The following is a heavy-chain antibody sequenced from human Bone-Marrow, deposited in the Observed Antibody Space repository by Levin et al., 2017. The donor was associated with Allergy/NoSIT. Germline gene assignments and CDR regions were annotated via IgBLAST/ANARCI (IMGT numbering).Heavy chain of an antibody. V-gene: IGHV4-59*08. J-gene: IGHJ4*02. Sequence: SETLSLTCTVSGGSISTYYWSWIRQPPGKGLEWIGYVYYSGSTNYNPSLKSRVTMSVDTSKNHFSLKLSSVTAADTALYYCARHAGPIHLWLMDYWGQGPLVTVSS. CDR3: ARHAGPIHLWLMDY. D-gene: IGHD5-18*01. CDR2: VYYSGST. CDR1: GGSISTYY.